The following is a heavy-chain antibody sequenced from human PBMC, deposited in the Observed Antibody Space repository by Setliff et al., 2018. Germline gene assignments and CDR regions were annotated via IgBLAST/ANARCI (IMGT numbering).Heavy chain of an antibody. CDR1: GFSFSSYA. Sequence: LRLSCAASGFSFSSYAMSWVRQAPGKGLEWVSTIIGSGISTYYADSVQGRVTISRDNHKNTLHPQMNSLRVEDTAIYYCAKSPHDFWSGRVFFDYWGQGMLVTVSS. CDR2: IIGSGIST. D-gene: IGHD3-3*01. J-gene: IGHJ4*01. CDR3: AKSPHDFWSGRVFFDY. V-gene: IGHV3-23*01.